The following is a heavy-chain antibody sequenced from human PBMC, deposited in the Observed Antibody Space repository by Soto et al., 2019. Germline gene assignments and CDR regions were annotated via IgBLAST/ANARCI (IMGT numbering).Heavy chain of an antibody. CDR2: INPNSGDT. Sequence: ASVKVSCKASGYTFSDFYISWVRQAPGQGLEWMGWINPNSGDTNYAQNFKGWVTMTRDTSASTAYMELSSLRSEDTAVYYCARGIKYGDYSRWFDPWGPGTLVTVSS. CDR1: GYTFSDFY. V-gene: IGHV1-2*04. D-gene: IGHD4-17*01. J-gene: IGHJ5*02. CDR3: ARGIKYGDYSRWFDP.